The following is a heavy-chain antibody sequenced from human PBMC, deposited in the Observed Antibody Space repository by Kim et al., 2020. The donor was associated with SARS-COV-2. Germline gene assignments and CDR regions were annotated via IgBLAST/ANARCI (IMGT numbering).Heavy chain of an antibody. CDR3: ARHRYYDSNFDY. J-gene: IGHJ4*02. V-gene: IGHV4-39*01. D-gene: IGHD3-22*01. Sequence: SETLSLTCSVSGGSISRSSYYWGWIRQPPGKGLEWIGSIYYSGSTYYNPSLKSRVTISVDTSKNQFSLKLSSVTAADTAVYYCARHRYYDSNFDYWGQGTLVTVSS. CDR1: GGSISRSSYY. CDR2: IYYSGST.